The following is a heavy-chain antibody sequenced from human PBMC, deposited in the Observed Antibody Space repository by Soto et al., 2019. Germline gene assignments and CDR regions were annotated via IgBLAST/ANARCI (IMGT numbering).Heavy chain of an antibody. CDR2: ISGSGGGT. V-gene: IGHV3-23*01. CDR3: AKYYGDYGRYYYYYGMAV. Sequence: PGGSLRLSCAASGFTFSSYAMSWVRQAPGKGLEWVSAISGSGGGTYYADSVKGRSTISRDNSKNTLYLQMNSLRAEDTAVYYCAKYYGDYGRYYYYYGMAVWGQGTTVIVSS. J-gene: IGHJ6*02. CDR1: GFTFSSYA. D-gene: IGHD4-17*01.